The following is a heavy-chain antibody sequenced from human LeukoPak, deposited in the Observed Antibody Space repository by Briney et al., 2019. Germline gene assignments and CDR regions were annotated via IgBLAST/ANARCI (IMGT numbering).Heavy chain of an antibody. CDR2: INPSGGST. D-gene: IGHD4-23*01. J-gene: IGHJ5*02. CDR1: GYTFTSYY. CDR3: ARDNSVEDTAWWFDP. V-gene: IGHV1-46*01. Sequence: ASVKVSCKASGYTFTSYYMHWVRQAPGQGLEWVGIINPSGGSTSYAQKFQGRVTMTRDMSTSTDYMELSSLRSEDTAVYSCARDNSVEDTAWWFDPWGQGTLVTVSS.